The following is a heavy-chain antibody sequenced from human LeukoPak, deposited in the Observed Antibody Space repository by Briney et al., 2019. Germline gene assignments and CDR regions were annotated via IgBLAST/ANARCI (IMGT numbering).Heavy chain of an antibody. CDR1: GFTFSIYS. CDR3: ARTYNGDYLDY. Sequence: PGGSLRLPRAPSGFTFSIYSMNWARHAPGKGLEWVSSISSSSSYIYYADPVKGRFTISRDNAKNSLYLQMNSLRAEDTAVYYCARTYNGDYLDYWGQGTLVTVSS. V-gene: IGHV3-21*01. CDR2: ISSSSSYI. J-gene: IGHJ4*02. D-gene: IGHD1-1*01.